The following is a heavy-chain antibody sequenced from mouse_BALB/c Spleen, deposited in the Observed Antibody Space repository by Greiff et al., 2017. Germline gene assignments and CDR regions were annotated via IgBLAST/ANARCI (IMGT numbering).Heavy chain of an antibody. Sequence: VHVKQSGAELVRSGASVKLSCTASGFNIKDYYMHWVKQRPEQGLEWIGWIDPENGDTEYAPKFQGKATMTADTSSNTAYLQLSSLTSEDTAVYYCNAEGNPYWGQGTLVTVSA. CDR3: NAEGNPY. CDR1: GFNIKDYY. J-gene: IGHJ3*01. D-gene: IGHD2-1*01. CDR2: IDPENGDT. V-gene: IGHV14-4*02.